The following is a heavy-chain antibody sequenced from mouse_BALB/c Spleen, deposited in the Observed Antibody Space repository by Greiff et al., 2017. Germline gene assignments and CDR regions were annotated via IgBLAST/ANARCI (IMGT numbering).Heavy chain of an antibody. D-gene: IGHD4-1*01. V-gene: IGHV8-11*01. CDR1: GFSLSTYGIG. CDR2: IWWNDNK. J-gene: IGHJ1*01. CDR3: ARIWDGYFDV. Sequence: QVTLKVSGPGILQPSQTLSLTCSFSGFSLSTYGIGVGWIRQPSGMGLVWLAHIWWNDNKYYNTAQKSRLTNSKDTSNNQVFLRIASVDTADTATYYCARIWDGYFDVWGAGTTVTVSS.